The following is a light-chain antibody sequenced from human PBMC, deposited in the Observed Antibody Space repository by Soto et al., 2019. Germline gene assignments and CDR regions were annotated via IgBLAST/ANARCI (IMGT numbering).Light chain of an antibody. CDR2: GAS. Sequence: EIVMTQSPATLSVSPGERATLSCRASQSVGSNLAWYQQKPGQAPRLLIYGASTRATDIPARFSGSGSGTEFTLTISSLQSEDFAVYYCQQYNNWLRTF. CDR1: QSVGSN. V-gene: IGKV3-15*01. J-gene: IGKJ1*01. CDR3: QQYNNWLRT.